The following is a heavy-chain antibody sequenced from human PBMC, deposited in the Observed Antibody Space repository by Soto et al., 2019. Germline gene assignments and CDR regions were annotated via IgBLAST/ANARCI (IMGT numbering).Heavy chain of an antibody. D-gene: IGHD3-22*01. CDR2: ISAHTGSS. Sequence: QVQLVQSGAEVKKPGASVKVSCTASGYTFTSYGMSWVRQAPGQGLEWMGWISAHTGSSEYAQRFQGRVTMTTDRSTSTAYMELRSLRADDTAVYYCARAFFDQGSDSRGYSFDAFDFWGPGTLDTVSS. CDR1: GYTFTSYG. CDR3: ARAFFDQGSDSRGYSFDAFDF. J-gene: IGHJ3*01. V-gene: IGHV1-18*01.